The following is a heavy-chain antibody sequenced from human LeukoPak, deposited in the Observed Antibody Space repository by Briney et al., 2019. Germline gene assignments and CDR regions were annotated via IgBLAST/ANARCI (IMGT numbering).Heavy chain of an antibody. CDR1: GGSISSSSYS. D-gene: IGHD5-18*01. Sequence: PSETLSLTCTVSGGSISSSSYSWGWIRQPPGKGLEWIGSIYYSGSTYYNPSLKSRVTISVDTSKNQFSLKLSSGTAADTAVYYCARLDSYGARFDYWGQGTLVTVSS. V-gene: IGHV4-39*07. CDR2: IYYSGST. J-gene: IGHJ4*02. CDR3: ARLDSYGARFDY.